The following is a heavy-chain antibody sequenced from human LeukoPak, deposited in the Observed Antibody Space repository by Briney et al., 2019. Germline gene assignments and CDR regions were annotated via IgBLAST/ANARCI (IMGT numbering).Heavy chain of an antibody. CDR1: GYTFTSYD. CDR2: MNPYSGNT. Sequence: ASVKVSCKASGYTFTSYDINWVRQATGQGLEWMGWMNPYSGNTGYAQKLQGRVTMTTDTSTSTAYMELRSLRSDDTAVYYCARVCDFWSGYLDYWGQGTLVTVSS. J-gene: IGHJ4*02. V-gene: IGHV1-8*02. D-gene: IGHD3-3*01. CDR3: ARVCDFWSGYLDY.